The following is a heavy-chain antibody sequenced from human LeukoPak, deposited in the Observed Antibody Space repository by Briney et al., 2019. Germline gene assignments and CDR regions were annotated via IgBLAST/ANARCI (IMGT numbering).Heavy chain of an antibody. CDR1: GYTFTGYY. CDR2: INPNSGGT. Sequence: ASVKVSCKAPGYTFTGYYMHWVRQAPGQGLEWMGWINPNSGGTNYAQKFQGRVTMTRDTSISTAYMELSRLRSDDTAVYYCARDDIVVVPAAPAGWFDPWGQGTLVTVSS. D-gene: IGHD2-2*01. J-gene: IGHJ5*02. CDR3: ARDDIVVVPAAPAGWFDP. V-gene: IGHV1-2*02.